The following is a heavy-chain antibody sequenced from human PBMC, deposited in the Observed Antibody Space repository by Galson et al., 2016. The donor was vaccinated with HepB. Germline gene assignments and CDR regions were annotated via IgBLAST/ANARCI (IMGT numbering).Heavy chain of an antibody. CDR3: VGGHYEH. CDR1: GFSFRSED. D-gene: IGHD3-22*01. CDR2: ISTSGSGT. Sequence: SLRLSCAASGFSFRSEDMNWVRQAPGKGLEWVSYISTSGSGTYYADSVRGRFTIFRDNTKSSLYVQMNNLRAEDTAVYYCVGGHYEHWGRGTLVTVSS. J-gene: IGHJ2*01. V-gene: IGHV3-48*03.